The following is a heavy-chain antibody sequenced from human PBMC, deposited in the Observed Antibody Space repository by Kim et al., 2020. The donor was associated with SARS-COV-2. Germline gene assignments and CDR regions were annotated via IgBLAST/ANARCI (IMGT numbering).Heavy chain of an antibody. CDR3: AKESMVRGVYYYYYYGVDV. CDR2: IRDDGSNK. CDR1: GFTFSSYG. Sequence: GGSLRLSCAASGFTFSSYGMHWVRQAPGKGLEWVAGIRDDGSNKYYADSVKGRFTISRDNSKNTLYLQMNSLRAEETAVYYCAKESMVRGVYYYYYYGVDVWGQGTTVTVSS. D-gene: IGHD3-10*01. J-gene: IGHJ6*02. V-gene: IGHV3-33*06.